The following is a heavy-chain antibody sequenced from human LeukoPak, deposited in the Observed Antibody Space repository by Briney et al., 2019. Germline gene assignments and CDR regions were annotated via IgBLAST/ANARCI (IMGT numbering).Heavy chain of an antibody. CDR3: ARVSVFARKDSFSY. J-gene: IGHJ4*02. V-gene: IGHV1-8*01. D-gene: IGHD5/OR15-5a*01. CDR2: MNPNSGNT. CDR1: AYTFTSYD. Sequence: ASVKVSCKASAYTFTSYDINWVRQATGQGLEWMGWMNPNSGNTGYAQRFQGRVTMTRDNSISTAYMELSNLTSEDTAVYFCARVSVFARKDSFSYWGQGTLVTVSS.